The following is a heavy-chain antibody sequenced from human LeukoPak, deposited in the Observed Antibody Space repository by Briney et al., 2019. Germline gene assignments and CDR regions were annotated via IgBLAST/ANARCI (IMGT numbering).Heavy chain of an antibody. J-gene: IGHJ4*02. CDR2: ITSGSSYI. V-gene: IGHV3-21*01. CDR3: ARGGWYYFEY. Sequence: GGSLRLSCAASGFTFSTYSMNWVRRAPGKGLEWVSSITSGSSYIYYADSVKGRFTISRDNAKNSLYLQMSSLRAEDTAVYYCARGGWYYFEYWGQGVLVTVSS. CDR1: GFTFSTYS.